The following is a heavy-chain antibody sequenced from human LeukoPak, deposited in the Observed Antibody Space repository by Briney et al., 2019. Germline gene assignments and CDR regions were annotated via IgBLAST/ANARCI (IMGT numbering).Heavy chain of an antibody. D-gene: IGHD3-3*01. J-gene: IGHJ6*02. Sequence: PSQTLSLTCAVYGGSFSGYYWSWIRQPPGKGLEWIGEINHSGSTNYNPSLKSRVTISVDTSKNQFSLKLSSVTAADTAVYYCARGPAYDFWSGYPKYYYGMDVWGQGTTVTVSS. CDR2: INHSGST. CDR3: ARGPAYDFWSGYPKYYYGMDV. V-gene: IGHV4-34*01. CDR1: GGSFSGYY.